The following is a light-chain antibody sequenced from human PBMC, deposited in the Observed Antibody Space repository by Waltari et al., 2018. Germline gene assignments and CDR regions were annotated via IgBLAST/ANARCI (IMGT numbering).Light chain of an antibody. CDR2: GAS. V-gene: IGKV3-20*01. CDR1: QSVRNNY. CDR3: QQYGSTSYT. J-gene: IGKJ2*01. Sequence: EIVLTQSPGTLSLSPGERATLSCRASQSVRNNYLAWYQQKPGQAPSLLIYGASSRATCIPDRFSGSGSGTDFTLTISRLEPEDFAVYYCQQYGSTSYTFGQGTKLEIK.